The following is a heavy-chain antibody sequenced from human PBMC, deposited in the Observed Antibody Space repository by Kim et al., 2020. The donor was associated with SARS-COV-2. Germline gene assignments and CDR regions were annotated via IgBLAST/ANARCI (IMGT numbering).Heavy chain of an antibody. D-gene: IGHD3-10*01. J-gene: IGHJ4*02. V-gene: IGHV4-39*07. Sequence: SETLSLTCTVSGGSISSSSYYWGWIRQPPGKGLEWIVSIYYSVSTYYNPSLTSRVTISVDTSKNQFSLKPSSVTAADTAAYYCARDGMVRGVLDYWGQGT. CDR2: IYYSVST. CDR1: GGSISSSSYY. CDR3: ARDGMVRGVLDY.